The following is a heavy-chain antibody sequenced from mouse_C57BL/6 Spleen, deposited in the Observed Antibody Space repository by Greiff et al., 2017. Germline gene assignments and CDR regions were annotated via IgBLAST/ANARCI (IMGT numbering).Heavy chain of an antibody. CDR1: GYTFTDYY. D-gene: IGHD2-1*01. Sequence: QVQLQQPGAELVRPGASVKLSCKASGYTFTDYYINWVKQRPGQGLEWIARIYPGSGNTYYNEKFKGKATLTAEKSSSTAYMQLSSLTSEDSAVYYCARGLYGNFDYWGQGTTLTVSS. CDR2: IYPGSGNT. CDR3: ARGLYGNFDY. V-gene: IGHV1-76*01. J-gene: IGHJ2*01.